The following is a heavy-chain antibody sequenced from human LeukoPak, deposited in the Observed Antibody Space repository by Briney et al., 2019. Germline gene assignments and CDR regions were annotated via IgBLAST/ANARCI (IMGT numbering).Heavy chain of an antibody. V-gene: IGHV3-48*01. Sequence: PGGSLRLSCAASGFTFSSYSMNWVRQAPGKGLEWVSYISSSSSTIYYADSVKGRFTIPRDNAKNSLYLQMNSLRAEDTAVYYCAREGSSSWYRDDAFDIWGQGTMVTVSS. CDR3: AREGSSSWYRDDAFDI. J-gene: IGHJ3*02. CDR2: ISSSSSTI. CDR1: GFTFSSYS. D-gene: IGHD6-13*01.